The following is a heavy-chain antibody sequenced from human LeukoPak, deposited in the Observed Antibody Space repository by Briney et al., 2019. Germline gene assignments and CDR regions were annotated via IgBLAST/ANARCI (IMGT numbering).Heavy chain of an antibody. D-gene: IGHD2-21*02. CDR3: ARAASAVTGIRVQYYFDY. Sequence: SETLSLTCTVFGGSISSYYWSWIRQPPGKGLEWMGYIYYRGSTNYNPSLKSRVTISVDTSESQLSLKLSSVTAADTAVYYCARAASAVTGIRVQYYFDYWGQGTLVTVSS. CDR1: GGSISSYY. J-gene: IGHJ4*02. CDR2: IYYRGST. V-gene: IGHV4-59*01.